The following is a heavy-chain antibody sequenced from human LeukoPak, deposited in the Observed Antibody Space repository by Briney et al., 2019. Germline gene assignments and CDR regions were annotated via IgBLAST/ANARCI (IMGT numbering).Heavy chain of an antibody. V-gene: IGHV3-7*03. J-gene: IGHJ4*02. Sequence: GGSLRLSCAASGFILSTYWMCWVRQAPGKGVEWVASIKQDGSDKKYVDFVEGRITISRDNARSSLYLQMNRLRADDTAVYYCTRASTNDILMFDWGQGTLVTAS. D-gene: IGHD3-9*01. CDR2: IKQDGSDK. CDR3: TRASTNDILMFD. CDR1: GFILSTYW.